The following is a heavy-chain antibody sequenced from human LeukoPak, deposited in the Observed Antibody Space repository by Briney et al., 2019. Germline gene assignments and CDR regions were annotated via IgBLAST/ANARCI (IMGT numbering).Heavy chain of an antibody. V-gene: IGHV1-18*01. CDR3: ARARPGAYCGTTSCFSDY. Sequence: ASVKVSCKASVYIFTSYGLSWVRPGPGQGLEWVGWISAYNGNTKFAPNLQDRVTMTTDTSTATAYMELRSLRLNDTAVYFCARARPGAYCGTTSCFSDYWGQGTLVTVSS. CDR1: VYIFTSYG. J-gene: IGHJ4*02. CDR2: ISAYNGNT. D-gene: IGHD2-2*01.